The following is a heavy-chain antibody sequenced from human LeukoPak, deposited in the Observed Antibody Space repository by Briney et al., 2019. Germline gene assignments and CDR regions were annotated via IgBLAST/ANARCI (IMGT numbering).Heavy chain of an antibody. D-gene: IGHD3-16*01. CDR1: GFTFSSYS. J-gene: IGHJ4*02. V-gene: IGHV3-21*01. Sequence: GGSLRLSCAASGFTFSSYSMNWVRQAPGKGLEWVSSISSSSSYIYYADSVKGRFTISRDNAKNSLYLQMNSLRAEDTAVYYCARGEIGGAAPLDYWGQGTLVTVSS. CDR2: ISSSSSYI. CDR3: ARGEIGGAAPLDY.